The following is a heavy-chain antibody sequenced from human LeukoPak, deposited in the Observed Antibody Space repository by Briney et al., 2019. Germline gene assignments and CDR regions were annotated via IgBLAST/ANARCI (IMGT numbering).Heavy chain of an antibody. V-gene: IGHV4-31*03. CDR3: ARSLGSGSYSYSFDY. D-gene: IGHD1-26*01. CDR2: MFYSGTT. J-gene: IGHJ4*02. CDR1: GGSISSGGYY. Sequence: PSQTLSLTCTVSGGSISSGGYYRSWIRQHPGKGLEWIGYMFYSGTTYYDPSLKSRVTMSIDMSENQFSLKLTSVTAADTGVYHCARSLGSGSYSYSFDYWGQGTLVTVSS.